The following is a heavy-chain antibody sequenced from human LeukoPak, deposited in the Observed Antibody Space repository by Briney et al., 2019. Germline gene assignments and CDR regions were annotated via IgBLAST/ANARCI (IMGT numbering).Heavy chain of an antibody. CDR1: GFTFSSYW. CDR3: AREMLHGSTGDDY. V-gene: IGHV3-7*01. Sequence: GGSLRLSCAASGFTFSSYWMSWVRQAPGKGLEWVANIKQDGSEKYYVDSVKGRFTISRDNAKNSLYLQMNSLRAEDTAVYYCAREMLHGSTGDDYWGQGTLVTVSS. J-gene: IGHJ4*02. D-gene: IGHD3-16*01. CDR2: IKQDGSEK.